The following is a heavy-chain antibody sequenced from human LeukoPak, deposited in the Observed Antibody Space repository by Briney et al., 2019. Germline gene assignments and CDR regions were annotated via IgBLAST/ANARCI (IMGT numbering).Heavy chain of an antibody. CDR2: ISSSSSYI. CDR3: ARVGDGYNLGAFDI. CDR1: GFTFSSYS. Sequence: GGSLRLSCAASGFTFSSYSMNWVRQAPGKGLEWVSSISSSSSYIYYADSVKGRFTISRDNAKNSLYLQMNSLRAEDTAVYYRARVGDGYNLGAFDIWGQGTMVTVSS. D-gene: IGHD5-24*01. J-gene: IGHJ3*02. V-gene: IGHV3-21*01.